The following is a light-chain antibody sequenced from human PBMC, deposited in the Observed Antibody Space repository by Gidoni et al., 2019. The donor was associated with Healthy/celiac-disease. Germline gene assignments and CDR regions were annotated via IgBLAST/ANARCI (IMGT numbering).Light chain of an antibody. CDR3: CSYAGSSTLVV. CDR1: SSDVGSYNL. Sequence: QPALTQPASVSGSPGQSIHISCTGTSSDVGSYNLVSWYQQHPGKAHKLMIYEVSKRPSGVSNRFSGSKSGNTASLTISGLQAEDEADYYCCSYAGSSTLVVFGGGTKLTVL. CDR2: EVS. V-gene: IGLV2-23*02. J-gene: IGLJ2*01.